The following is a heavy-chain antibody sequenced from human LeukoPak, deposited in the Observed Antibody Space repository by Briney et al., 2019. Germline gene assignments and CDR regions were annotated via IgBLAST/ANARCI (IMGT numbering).Heavy chain of an antibody. CDR1: GYIFTGYY. J-gene: IGHJ3*02. CDR2: VDPNRGDT. V-gene: IGHV1-2*02. D-gene: IGHD5-18*01. Sequence: GASVKVSCKASGYIFTGYYMHWVRQAPGQGLEWMGWVDPNRGDTNYAQKLQGRVTMTRETSISTAYMELSRLRSDDTAVYYCARDFVDTDMGYVGFGSAFDIWGQGTIVTVSS. CDR3: ARDFVDTDMGYVGFGSAFDI.